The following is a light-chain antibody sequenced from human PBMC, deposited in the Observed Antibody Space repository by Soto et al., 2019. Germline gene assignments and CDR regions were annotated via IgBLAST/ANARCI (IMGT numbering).Light chain of an antibody. CDR2: GAS. V-gene: IGKV3-20*01. J-gene: IGKJ5*01. CDR1: QSVSRRY. CDR3: QHYDSLTIT. Sequence: EILLTQSPGTLSLSPGERATLSCGASQSVSRRYLAWYQQKPGQPPRLLIYGASSRATGIPERLSGSGYGTDLTITISRMENEDFEVFYCQHYDSLTITFGQGTRLEIK.